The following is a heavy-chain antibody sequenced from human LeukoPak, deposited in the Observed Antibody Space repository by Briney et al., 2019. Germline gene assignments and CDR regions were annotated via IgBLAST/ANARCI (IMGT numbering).Heavy chain of an antibody. D-gene: IGHD2-2*01. Sequence: PQTLSHTCAVSGGSISIINSWSEGRQHPGKGLEWIGEIYHSRRTNYNPSSKSRVTLAVDKSKNQFTLKMSSVTAADTAVYSCAAPKHAAARGYYYYGMDVWGKGTTVTVSS. CDR3: AAPKHAAARGYYYYGMDV. CDR1: GGSISIINS. V-gene: IGHV4-4*01. J-gene: IGHJ6*04. CDR2: IYHSRRT.